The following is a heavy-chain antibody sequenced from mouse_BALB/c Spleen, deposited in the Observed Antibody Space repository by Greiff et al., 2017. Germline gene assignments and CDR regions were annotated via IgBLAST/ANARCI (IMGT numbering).Heavy chain of an antibody. CDR1: GYTFTSYW. D-gene: IGHD2-3*01. J-gene: IGHJ3*01. CDR3: ATGYDGYPAWFAY. CDR2: IDPSDSET. V-gene: IGHV1-69*02. Sequence: VQLQQPGAELVKPGAPVKLSCKASGYTFTSYWMNWVKQRPGRGLEWIGRIDPSDSETHYNQKFKDKATLTVDKSSSTAYIQLSSLTSENSAVYFCATGYDGYPAWFAYWGQGTLVTVSA.